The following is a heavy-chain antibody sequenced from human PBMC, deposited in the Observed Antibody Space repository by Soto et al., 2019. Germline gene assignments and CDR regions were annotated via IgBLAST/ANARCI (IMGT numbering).Heavy chain of an antibody. Sequence: QVRLVQSGAEVKKPWSSVKVSCKTSGVSFNNNGIAWVRQAPGHGLEWMGGVSPPFRTSNYARKFQGRISITADASTGTVNMALSSLTSEDTAQYYCARVLYYGTGSYSPYGMDVWGQGTTVTVSS. J-gene: IGHJ6*02. CDR3: ARVLYYGTGSYSPYGMDV. V-gene: IGHV1-69*01. D-gene: IGHD3-10*01. CDR2: VSPPFRTS. CDR1: GVSFNNNG.